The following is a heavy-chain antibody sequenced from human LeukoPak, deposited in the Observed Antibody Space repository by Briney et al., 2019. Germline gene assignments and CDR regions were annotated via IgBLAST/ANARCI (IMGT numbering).Heavy chain of an antibody. D-gene: IGHD5-18*01. J-gene: IGHJ4*02. CDR2: IYHSGST. Sequence: SETLSLTCTVSGVSISSGDYYWGWIRQPPGKGLEWIGYIYHSGSTYYNPSLKSRVTISVDTSKNQFSLKLSSVIAADTAVYYCARDRGYTYGVDYWGQGTLVTVSS. V-gene: IGHV4-30-4*01. CDR1: GVSISSGDYY. CDR3: ARDRGYTYGVDY.